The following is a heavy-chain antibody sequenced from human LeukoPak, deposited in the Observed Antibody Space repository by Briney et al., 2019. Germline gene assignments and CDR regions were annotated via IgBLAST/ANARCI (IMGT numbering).Heavy chain of an antibody. CDR3: ASPYDSSGYYDR. V-gene: IGHV3-7*03. D-gene: IGHD3-22*01. Sequence: GGSLRLTCVVSGFTFRAYWMTWVRQAPGKGLEWVANINGAGSEKYYVDSVKGRFTISRDNAKNSLFLQMNSLRDEDTAIYYCASPYDSSGYYDRWGQGTLVTVSS. CDR2: INGAGSEK. CDR1: GFTFRAYW. J-gene: IGHJ4*02.